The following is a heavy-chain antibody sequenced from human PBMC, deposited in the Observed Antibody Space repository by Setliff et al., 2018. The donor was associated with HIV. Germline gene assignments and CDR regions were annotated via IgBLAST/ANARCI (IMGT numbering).Heavy chain of an antibody. CDR2: IYTGGTT. CDR3: AKPLYRGLRIAAAGIGES. Sequence: PGGSLRLSCAASGFAISGTYMTWVRQAPGKGLEWVSVIYTGGTTFYADSVKGRFTISRDNSKNTLYLQLDSLRAEDTAVYYCAKPLYRGLRIAAAGIGESWGQGTLVTVSS. CDR1: GFAISGTY. V-gene: IGHV3-53*05. J-gene: IGHJ5*02. D-gene: IGHD6-13*01.